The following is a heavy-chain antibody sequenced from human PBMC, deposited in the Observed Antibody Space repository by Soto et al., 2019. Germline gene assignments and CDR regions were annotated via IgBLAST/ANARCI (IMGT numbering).Heavy chain of an antibody. CDR2: LKRDGRER. CDR1: GFTFGDYW. V-gene: IGHV3-7*03. J-gene: IGHJ4*02. Sequence: PGGSLRLSCAASGFTFGDYWMTWVRQAPGKGLEWVANLKRDGRERYYVDSVKGRFSVSRDNAKNSLYLQMKNLRPEDTAVYYCARDVYEILGRVVRRLDSWGQGTLVTVSS. CDR3: ARDVYEILGRVVRRLDS. D-gene: IGHD2-8*01.